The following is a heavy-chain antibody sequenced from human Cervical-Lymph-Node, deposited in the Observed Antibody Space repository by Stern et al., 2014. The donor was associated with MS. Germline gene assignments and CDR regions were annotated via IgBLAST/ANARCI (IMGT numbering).Heavy chain of an antibody. J-gene: IGHJ3*02. CDR1: GGSVSSRNYF. D-gene: IGHD1-26*01. Sequence: QLQLQESGPGLVKPSETLSLTCTVSGGSVSSRNYFWGFVRQAPGKGLEWIGSIYFNGNTFYNPSLKSRVTISVDTSQNQFSLNLFSVTAADTAMYYCARQGIMGATEDAFHIWGQGTMVTVSS. CDR3: ARQGIMGATEDAFHI. V-gene: IGHV4-39*01. CDR2: IYFNGNT.